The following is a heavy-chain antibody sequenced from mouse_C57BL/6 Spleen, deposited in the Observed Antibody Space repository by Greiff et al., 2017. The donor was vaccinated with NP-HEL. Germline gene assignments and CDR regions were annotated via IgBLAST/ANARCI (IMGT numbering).Heavy chain of an antibody. Sequence: QVQLQQSGAELVKPGASVKISCKASGYAFSSYWMNWVKQRPGKGLEWIGQIYPGDGDTTYNGKFKGKATLTADKSSSTAYMQLSSLTSEDSAVYFCAREDYYGSSFDYWGQGTTLTVSS. CDR1: GYAFSSYW. V-gene: IGHV1-80*01. D-gene: IGHD1-1*01. CDR3: AREDYYGSSFDY. J-gene: IGHJ2*01. CDR2: IYPGDGDT.